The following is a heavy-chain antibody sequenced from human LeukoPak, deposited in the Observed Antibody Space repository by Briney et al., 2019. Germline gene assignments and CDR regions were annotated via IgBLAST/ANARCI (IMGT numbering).Heavy chain of an antibody. D-gene: IGHD3-10*01. CDR1: GFIFSSYP. J-gene: IGHJ4*02. V-gene: IGHV3-23*01. CDR3: ENQRGGF. CDR2: ISGTAENT. Sequence: GGSLRLSCAASGFIFSSYPMSWVRQAPGKGLEWVSAISGTAENTYYPDSVKGRFSISRDNSRNTVHLQMNSLSPADTAVYYCENQRGGFWGQGTLVTVSS.